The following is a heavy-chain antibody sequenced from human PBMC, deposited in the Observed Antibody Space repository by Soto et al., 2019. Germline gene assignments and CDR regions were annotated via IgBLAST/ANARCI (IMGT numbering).Heavy chain of an antibody. J-gene: IGHJ4*02. Sequence: EVQLVESGGGLVQPGGSLRLSCAASGFTFSSYWMSWVRQAPGKGLEWVANIKEDGNEQYYVDSVKGRFTISRDNAKNSLYLQMNSLRAEDTAVYYCARGFYRSSTSCYGSFGDYWGQGTLVTVSS. CDR2: IKEDGNEQ. CDR1: GFTFSSYW. D-gene: IGHD2-2*01. CDR3: ARGFYRSSTSCYGSFGDY. V-gene: IGHV3-7*01.